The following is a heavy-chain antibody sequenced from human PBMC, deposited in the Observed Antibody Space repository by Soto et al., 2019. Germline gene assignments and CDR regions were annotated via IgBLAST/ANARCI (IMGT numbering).Heavy chain of an antibody. CDR2: ISGGGGST. CDR1: GFTFISYA. CDR3: ANGIEEAKTEDYFDY. J-gene: IGHJ4*02. V-gene: IGHV3-23*01. D-gene: IGHD1-26*01. Sequence: SLRLSCAASGFTFISYAMSWVRQSPGKGLEWVSAISGGGGSTYYADSVKGRFTISRDNSKNTLYRQMNSLIAEDTAVYYCANGIEEAKTEDYFDYRVEGTLVADYS.